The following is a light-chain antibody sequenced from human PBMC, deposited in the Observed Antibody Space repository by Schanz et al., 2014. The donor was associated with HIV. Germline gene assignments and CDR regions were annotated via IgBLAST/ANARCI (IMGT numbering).Light chain of an antibody. CDR3: QQYNNWPLFT. CDR2: GAS. CDR1: QSVSSN. J-gene: IGKJ3*01. V-gene: IGKV3-15*01. Sequence: EIVMTQSPATLSVSLGERATLSCRASQSVSSNLAWYQQKPGQAPRLLIYGASTRATGIPARFSGKGSGTEFTLTISSLQSEDFAVYYCQQYNNWPLFTFGPGTKVDI.